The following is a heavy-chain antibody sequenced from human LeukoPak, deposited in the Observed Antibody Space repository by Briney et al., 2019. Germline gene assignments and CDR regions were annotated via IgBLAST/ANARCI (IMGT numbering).Heavy chain of an antibody. CDR2: NSAYNGNT. Sequence: GASVKVSCKASGYTFTGYGISWVRQAPGQGLEWMGWNSAYNGNTKYAQKFQGRVTMTRDTSTSTAYMELRSLRSDDTAIYYCARDRVTSIVAGIDYWGQGSLVTVSS. V-gene: IGHV1-18*01. CDR1: GYTFTGYG. CDR3: ARDRVTSIVAGIDY. D-gene: IGHD3-22*01. J-gene: IGHJ4*02.